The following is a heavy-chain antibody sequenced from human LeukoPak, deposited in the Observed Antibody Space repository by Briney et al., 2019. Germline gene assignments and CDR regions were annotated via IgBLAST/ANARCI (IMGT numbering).Heavy chain of an antibody. J-gene: IGHJ4*02. D-gene: IGHD3-10*01. CDR2: IWYDGSKK. CDR3: AKDSSANY. CDR1: GFVFINYG. V-gene: IGHV3-33*03. Sequence: PGGSLRLSCAASGFVFINYGMHWVRQAPGKGLEWVAVIWYDGSKKYYADSVKGRFTISRGNAKNSLYLQMNSLRADDTAVYYCAKDSSANYWGQGTLVTVSS.